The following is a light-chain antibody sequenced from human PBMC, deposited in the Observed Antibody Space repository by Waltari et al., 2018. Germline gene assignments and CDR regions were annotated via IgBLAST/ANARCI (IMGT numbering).Light chain of an antibody. J-gene: IGKJ2*01. Sequence: EIVLTQSPATLSLSPGERATLSCRASQSVPTYLTWYQHKPGQSPRLVIYETSNRATGIPARFSGSGSGTDFTLTISSLEPEDFAVYYCQQSSNWPYTFGQGTKLEIK. CDR2: ETS. CDR1: QSVPTY. CDR3: QQSSNWPYT. V-gene: IGKV3-11*01.